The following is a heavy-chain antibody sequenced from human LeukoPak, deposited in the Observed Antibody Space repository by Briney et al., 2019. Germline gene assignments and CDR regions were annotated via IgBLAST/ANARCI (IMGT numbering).Heavy chain of an antibody. CDR3: ARVADLYYYYMDV. D-gene: IGHD2-21*01. CDR2: ISGSGDRT. CDR1: GFTFNSYG. V-gene: IGHV3-23*01. Sequence: GGSLRLSCAASGFTFNSYGMSWVRQAPGKGLEWVSAISGSGDRTYYADSVKGRFTISRDNAKNSLYLQMNSLRAEDTAVYYCARVADLYYYYMDVWGKGTTVTVSS. J-gene: IGHJ6*03.